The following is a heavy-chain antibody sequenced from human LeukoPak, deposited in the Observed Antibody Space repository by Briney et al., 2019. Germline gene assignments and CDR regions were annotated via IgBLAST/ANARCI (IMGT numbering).Heavy chain of an antibody. D-gene: IGHD3-9*01. CDR2: IYYSGST. V-gene: IGHV4-31*03. CDR3: ARGNYDILTGSYYYGMDV. J-gene: IGHJ6*02. Sequence: PSQTLSLTCTVSGNSITSGGYYWSWIRQHPGKGLEWIGYIYYSGSTSYNPSLKGRVTISVDTSKNQFSLKLSSVTAADTAVYYCARGNYDILTGSYYYGMDVWGQGTTVTVSS. CDR1: GNSITSGGYY.